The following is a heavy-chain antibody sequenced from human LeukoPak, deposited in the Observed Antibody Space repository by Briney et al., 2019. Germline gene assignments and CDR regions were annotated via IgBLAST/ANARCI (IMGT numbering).Heavy chain of an antibody. J-gene: IGHJ4*02. D-gene: IGHD6-19*01. V-gene: IGHV3-7*01. CDR1: GFTFSSYW. CDR3: ARDWPPQWLSHYFDY. CDR2: IKQDGSEK. Sequence: GGSLRLSCAASGFTFSSYWVSWVRQAPGKGLEWVANIKQDGSEKYYVDSVKGRFTISRDNAKNSLYLQMNSLRAEDTAVYYCARDWPPQWLSHYFDYWGQGTLVTVSS.